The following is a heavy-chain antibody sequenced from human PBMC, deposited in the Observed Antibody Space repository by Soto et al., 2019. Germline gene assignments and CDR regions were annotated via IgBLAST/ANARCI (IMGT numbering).Heavy chain of an antibody. D-gene: IGHD2-15*01. V-gene: IGHV5-10-1*01. J-gene: IGHJ6*02. CDR1: GYSFTSYW. CDR3: ARHLYCSGGSCYSRGHYYYYGMDV. CDR2: IDPSDSYT. Sequence: GGSLRLSCAASGYSFTSYWISWVRQMPGKGLEWMGRIDPSDSYTNYSPSFQGHVTISADKSISTAYLQWSSLKASDTAMYYCARHLYCSGGSCYSRGHYYYYGMDVWGQGTTVTVSS.